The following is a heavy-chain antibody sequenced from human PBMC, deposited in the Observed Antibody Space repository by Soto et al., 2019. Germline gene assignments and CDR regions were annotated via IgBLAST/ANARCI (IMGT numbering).Heavy chain of an antibody. CDR1: GGSISSGGYY. J-gene: IGHJ6*02. D-gene: IGHD4-17*01. CDR3: ARSYGDPGGVGYYYYDGMDV. CDR2: IYYSGST. Sequence: SETLSLTCTVSGGSISSGGYYWSWIRQHPGKGLEWIGYIYYSGSTYYNPSLKSRVTISVDTSKNQFSLKLSSVTAADTAVYYCARSYGDPGGVGYYYYDGMDVWGQGXTVTVSS. V-gene: IGHV4-31*03.